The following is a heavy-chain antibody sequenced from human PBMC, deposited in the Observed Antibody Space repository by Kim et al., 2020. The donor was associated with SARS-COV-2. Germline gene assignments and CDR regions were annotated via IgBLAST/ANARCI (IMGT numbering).Heavy chain of an antibody. CDR2: INPESGDS. Sequence: ASVKVSCKASGYTFTGYYIHWVRLGPGQGLEWMGRINPESGDSIYAQKFRDRVSMTRDTSIITAYMELSSLGPDDIGVHYCARGSYHDGLDFWGQGTMVTVSS. V-gene: IGHV1-2*05. CDR3: ARGSYHDGLDF. D-gene: IGHD3-16*02. J-gene: IGHJ3*01. CDR1: GYTFTGYY.